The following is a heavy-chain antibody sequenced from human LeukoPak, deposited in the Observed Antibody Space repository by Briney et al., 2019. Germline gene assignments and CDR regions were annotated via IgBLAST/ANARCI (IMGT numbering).Heavy chain of an antibody. Sequence: PGGSLRLSCAVSGFSFPNFGMGGAPQAPEGGLGWVANIQPEGNEKYHVESVKGRFTISRDNTKNLLFLQMNGLRVEDTAVYYCARGDAFSGDHWGQGTLVTVSS. J-gene: IGHJ4*02. CDR3: ARGDAFSGDH. CDR1: GFSFPNFG. V-gene: IGHV3-7*04. CDR2: IQPEGNEK.